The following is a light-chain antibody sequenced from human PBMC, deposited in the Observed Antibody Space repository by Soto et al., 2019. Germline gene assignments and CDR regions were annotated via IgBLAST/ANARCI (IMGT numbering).Light chain of an antibody. Sequence: QSALTQPASVSGSPGQSITISCTGTSSDVGSYKLVSWYQQHPGKAPKLMISEVGKRPSGISDRFSGSKSGSTASLTISGLQAEDEADYYCCSYAGTSTHTVFGGGTQLTVL. V-gene: IGLV2-23*02. CDR1: SSDVGSYKL. CDR2: EVG. J-gene: IGLJ7*01. CDR3: CSYAGTSTHTV.